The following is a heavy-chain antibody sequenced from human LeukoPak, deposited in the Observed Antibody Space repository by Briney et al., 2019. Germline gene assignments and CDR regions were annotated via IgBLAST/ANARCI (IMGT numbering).Heavy chain of an antibody. CDR2: IYTSGST. Sequence: SETLSLTCTVSGGSISSGSYYWSWIRQPAGKGLEWIGRIYTSGSTNYNPSLKSRVTISLDTSKNQVSLKLSSVTAADTAVYYCARIVYYYDSSGYYSGGYHYYYYMDVWGKGTTVTISS. J-gene: IGHJ6*03. D-gene: IGHD3-22*01. CDR1: GGSISSGSYY. V-gene: IGHV4-61*02. CDR3: ARIVYYYDSSGYYSGGYHYYYYMDV.